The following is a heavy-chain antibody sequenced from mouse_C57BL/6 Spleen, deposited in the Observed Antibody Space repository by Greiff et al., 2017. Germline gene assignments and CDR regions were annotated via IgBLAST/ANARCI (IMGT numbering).Heavy chain of an antibody. J-gene: IGHJ2*01. Sequence: QVQLQQPGAELVKPGASVKLSCKASGYTFTSYWMQWVKQRPGQGLEWIGEIDPSDSYTNYNQKFKGKATLTVDTSSSTAYMQLSSLTSEDSAVYYCARIFYDGYYGYWGQGTTLTVSS. CDR1: GYTFTSYW. CDR3: ARIFYDGYYGY. V-gene: IGHV1-50*01. D-gene: IGHD2-3*01. CDR2: IDPSDSYT.